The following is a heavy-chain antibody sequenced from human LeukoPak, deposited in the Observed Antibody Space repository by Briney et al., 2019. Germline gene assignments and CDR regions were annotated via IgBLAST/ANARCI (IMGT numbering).Heavy chain of an antibody. J-gene: IGHJ3*02. Sequence: GGYLRLSCAASGFTFSSYEMNWVRQAPGKGLEWVSYISSSGSTIYYADSVKGRFTISRDNAKNSLYLQMNSLRAEDTAVYYCARDGGWDAFDIWGQGTMVTVSS. CDR1: GFTFSSYE. CDR2: ISSSGSTI. CDR3: ARDGGWDAFDI. D-gene: IGHD6-19*01. V-gene: IGHV3-48*03.